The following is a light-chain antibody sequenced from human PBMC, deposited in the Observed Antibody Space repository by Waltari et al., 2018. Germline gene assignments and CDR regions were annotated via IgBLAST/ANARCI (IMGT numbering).Light chain of an antibody. CDR3: QQLNSYPRT. J-gene: IGKJ1*01. V-gene: IGKV1-9*01. Sequence: DIQFTQSPSFLSASVGDRVTITCRASQGIRSYLAWYQQKPGKAPNLLIYVASTLQSGVPSRFSGSGSGTEFTLTISSLQPEDFATYYCQQLNSYPRTFGQGTKVEIK. CDR1: QGIRSY. CDR2: VAS.